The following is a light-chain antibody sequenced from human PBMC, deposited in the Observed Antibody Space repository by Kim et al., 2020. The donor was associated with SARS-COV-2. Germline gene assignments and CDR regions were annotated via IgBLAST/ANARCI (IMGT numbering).Light chain of an antibody. CDR3: QVWDSSSDHPRV. V-gene: IGLV3-21*04. Sequence: PGNAARITCGGNNIGGKSVHWYQQKPGPAPVLVIYYDSDRPSGIPERFSGSNSGNTATLTISRVEAGDEADYYCQVWDSSSDHPRVFGGGTQLTVL. J-gene: IGLJ2*01. CDR2: YDS. CDR1: NIGGKS.